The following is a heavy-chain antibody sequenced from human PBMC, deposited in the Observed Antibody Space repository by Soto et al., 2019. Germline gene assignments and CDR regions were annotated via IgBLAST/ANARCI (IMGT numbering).Heavy chain of an antibody. CDR3: AKPGGNWLQANFEF. J-gene: IGHJ4*02. D-gene: IGHD5-12*01. CDR1: VFTLSFYG. Sequence: GALRLSCATSVFTLSFYGMHWVRQAPGKGLEWVAAISFDGSNKFYADSVKGRFTISRDNSKDTLYLQMNSLRADDTAIYYCAKPGGNWLQANFEFWGQGTLVTVSS. CDR2: ISFDGSNK. V-gene: IGHV3-30*18.